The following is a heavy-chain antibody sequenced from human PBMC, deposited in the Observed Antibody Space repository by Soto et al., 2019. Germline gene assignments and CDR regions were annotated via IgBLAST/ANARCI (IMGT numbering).Heavy chain of an antibody. CDR1: GGTFSSYT. D-gene: IGHD2-2*01. CDR2: IIPILGIA. CDR3: AFSSTYNWFDP. Sequence: QVQLVQSGAEVKKPGSSVKVSCKASGGTFSSYTISWVRQAPGQGLEWMGRIIPILGIANYAQKFQGRVTITADKSTSTAYMELSSLRSEDMAVYYCAFSSTYNWFDPWGQGTLVSVSS. V-gene: IGHV1-69*02. J-gene: IGHJ5*02.